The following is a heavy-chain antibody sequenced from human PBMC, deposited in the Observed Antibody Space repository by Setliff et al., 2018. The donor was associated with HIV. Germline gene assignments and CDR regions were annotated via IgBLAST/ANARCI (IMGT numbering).Heavy chain of an antibody. J-gene: IGHJ4*02. D-gene: IGHD2-2*01. Sequence: GASVKVSCKASGATFSSYGISWVRQAHGQGLEWMGGIIPILGIANYAQKFQDRVTITADKSTSTAYMELSSLRSEDTAVYFSARERRVDIAVLTAAKGTFDYWGQGTLVTVSS. V-gene: IGHV1-69*10. CDR3: ARERRVDIAVLTAAKGTFDY. CDR2: IIPILGIA. CDR1: GATFSSYG.